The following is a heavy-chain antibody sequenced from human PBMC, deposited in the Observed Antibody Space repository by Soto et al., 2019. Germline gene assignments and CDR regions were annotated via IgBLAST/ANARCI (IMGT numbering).Heavy chain of an antibody. D-gene: IGHD6-13*01. CDR1: GYSFTTYW. J-gene: IGHJ4*02. V-gene: IGHV5-51*01. CDR2: IYPGDSDT. CDR3: ARGAGIAAAGGPFDY. Sequence: PGESLKISCKGSGYSFTTYWIGWVRQMPGKGLEWMGIIYPGDSDTRYSPSFQGQVTISADKSISTAYLQWSSLKASDTAMYYCARGAGIAAAGGPFDYWGQGTLVTVSS.